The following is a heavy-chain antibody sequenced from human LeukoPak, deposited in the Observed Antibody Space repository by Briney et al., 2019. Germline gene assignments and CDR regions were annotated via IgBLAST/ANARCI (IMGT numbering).Heavy chain of an antibody. CDR2: ISSSSSYI. CDR3: ASASLAVGAIFDI. D-gene: IGHD3-16*01. Sequence: GGSLRLSCAASGFTFSSYSMNWVRQAPGKGLEWVSSISSSSSYIYYADSVEGGFTISSDNAKNSLDLQMNSLRAEDTAVYYCASASLAVGAIFDISGYGTTGTVSS. V-gene: IGHV3-21*01. CDR1: GFTFSSYS. J-gene: IGHJ3*02.